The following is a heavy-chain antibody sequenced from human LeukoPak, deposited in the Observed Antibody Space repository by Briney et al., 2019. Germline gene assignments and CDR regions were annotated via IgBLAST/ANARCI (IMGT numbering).Heavy chain of an antibody. V-gene: IGHV3-66*01. Sequence: GGSLRLSCAASGFTVSNSYMNWVRQAPGKGLEWVSAIQSGGTIYHGDSVKGRFTISRDNSKNTQYLQMNSLRVEDTAVYYCVREMTGGYFVSWGQGTLVTVSS. CDR1: GFTVSNSY. J-gene: IGHJ4*02. CDR2: IQSGGTI. CDR3: VREMTGGYFVS. D-gene: IGHD3-16*01.